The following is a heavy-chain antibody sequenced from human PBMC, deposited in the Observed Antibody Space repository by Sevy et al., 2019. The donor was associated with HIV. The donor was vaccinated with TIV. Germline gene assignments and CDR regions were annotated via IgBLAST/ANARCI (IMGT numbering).Heavy chain of an antibody. CDR1: GGSITTADYY. CDR3: ASSPYVMGERPNWYFGL. J-gene: IGHJ2*01. D-gene: IGHD1-26*01. V-gene: IGHV4-30-4*01. CDR2: IHYRGNT. Sequence: SETLSLTCTVSGGSITTADYYWSWIRQTPGKGLEWIGYIHYRGNTYYNPSLKSRLTSISVDTSKNQFSLNLTSLTAADTAVYYCASSPYVMGERPNWYFGLWGRGTLVTVSS.